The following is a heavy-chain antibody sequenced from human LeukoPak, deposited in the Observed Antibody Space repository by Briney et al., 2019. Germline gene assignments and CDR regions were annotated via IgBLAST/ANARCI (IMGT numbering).Heavy chain of an antibody. J-gene: IGHJ4*02. D-gene: IGHD3-10*01. CDR2: IGTGTDT. V-gene: IGHV3-13*01. CDR3: ARVRLLWFGESYYFDY. Sequence: GGSLRLSCAASGFTFNNYDMHWVRQATGKGLEWVSHIGTGTDTHYSDSVKGRFTISRDNAKNSLYLQVNSLRAGDTAVYYCARVRLLWFGESYYFDYWGQGTLVTVSS. CDR1: GFTFNNYD.